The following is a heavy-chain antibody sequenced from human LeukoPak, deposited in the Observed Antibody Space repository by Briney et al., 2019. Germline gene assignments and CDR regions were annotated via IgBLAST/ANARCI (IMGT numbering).Heavy chain of an antibody. CDR2: IYQSGST. Sequence: SGTLSLTCDVSGDSISSSYWWTWVRQPPGKGLEWIGEIYQSGSTNYDSSLKSRVTISLDKSKNQFSLKVSSLTAADTAVYYCARALAWFGEFLYYFDYWGQGTLVTVSS. J-gene: IGHJ4*02. D-gene: IGHD3-10*01. CDR1: GDSISSSYW. V-gene: IGHV4-4*02. CDR3: ARALAWFGEFLYYFDY.